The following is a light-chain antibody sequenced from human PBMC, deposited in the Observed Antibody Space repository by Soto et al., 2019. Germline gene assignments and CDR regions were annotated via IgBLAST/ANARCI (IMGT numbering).Light chain of an antibody. CDR3: QQYYSYPRT. Sequence: AIRMTQSPSSLSASTGDRVTITCRASQGISSYLAWYQQKPGKAPKLLIYAASTLQIGVPSRFSGSGSGKDFTLTISSLQSEDFANYYCQQYYSYPRTFGQGTKVEIK. CDR1: QGISSY. V-gene: IGKV1-8*01. CDR2: AAS. J-gene: IGKJ1*01.